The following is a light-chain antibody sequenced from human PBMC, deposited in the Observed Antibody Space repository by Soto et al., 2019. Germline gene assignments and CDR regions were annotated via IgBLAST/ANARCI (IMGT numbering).Light chain of an antibody. CDR3: SRNKEVV. V-gene: IGLV2-14*01. CDR1: NSDIGTYNY. J-gene: IGLJ3*02. Sequence: QAVVTQPASVSGSPGQSITISCTGTNSDIGTYNYVSWYQQYPGKAPKLMIYEVSSRPSGVSNRFSASKSDNTASLTISGLQAEDEADYYSSRNKEVVFGGGTKLTVL. CDR2: EVS.